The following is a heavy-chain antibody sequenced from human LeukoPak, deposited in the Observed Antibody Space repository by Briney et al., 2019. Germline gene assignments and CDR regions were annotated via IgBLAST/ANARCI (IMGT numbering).Heavy chain of an antibody. Sequence: SETLSLTCTVSGGSISSYYWSWIRQPPGKGLEWIGYIYYSGSTNYNPSLKSRVTISVDTSKNQFSLKLSSVTAADTAAYYCARGQYPFSVNWYFDLWGRGTLVTVSS. CDR1: GGSISSYY. CDR3: ARGQYPFSVNWYFDL. D-gene: IGHD4-11*01. CDR2: IYYSGST. V-gene: IGHV4-59*01. J-gene: IGHJ2*01.